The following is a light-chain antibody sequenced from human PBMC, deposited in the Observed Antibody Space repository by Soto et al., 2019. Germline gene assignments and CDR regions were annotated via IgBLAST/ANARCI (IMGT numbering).Light chain of an antibody. CDR1: QSVSNSY. Sequence: EIVSTQSPGTRSLSPGERATLSCGASQSVSNSYLAWYRQKPGQAPRLLIYDASTRATGIPDRFSGGGSGTEFTLTISSLQSEDFVVYYCQQYNSWPPITFGQGTRLEI. CDR3: QQYNSWPPIT. J-gene: IGKJ5*01. CDR2: DAS. V-gene: IGKV3-15*01.